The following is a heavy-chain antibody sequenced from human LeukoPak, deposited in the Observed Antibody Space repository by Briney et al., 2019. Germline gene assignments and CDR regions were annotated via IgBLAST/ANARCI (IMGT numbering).Heavy chain of an antibody. V-gene: IGHV4-34*01. D-gene: IGHD3-10*01. J-gene: IGHJ3*02. CDR1: GGSLSGYY. CDR3: ARVSMVRGVQVAFDI. Sequence: PSETLSLTCAVYGGSLSGYYWSWIRQPPEKGLEWIGEINHSGGTNYNPSLKSQVTISLDTSKTQFSLRLSSVTAADTAVYSCARVSMVRGVQVAFDIWGQGTMVTVSS. CDR2: INHSGGT.